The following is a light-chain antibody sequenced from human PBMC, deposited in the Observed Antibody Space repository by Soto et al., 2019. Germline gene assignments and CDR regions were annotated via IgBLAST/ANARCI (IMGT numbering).Light chain of an antibody. V-gene: IGKV3-20*01. Sequence: ESMLTQSPGTLSLSPGERATLSCRASQSVSTRYLAWYQQKPGQAPRLLTYGASIRATGIPDRFSGSGSGTDFTLTISRLEPEDFAVYYCHQFGSSPPAFTFGQGTKLEI. CDR3: HQFGSSPPAFT. J-gene: IGKJ2*01. CDR2: GAS. CDR1: QSVSTRY.